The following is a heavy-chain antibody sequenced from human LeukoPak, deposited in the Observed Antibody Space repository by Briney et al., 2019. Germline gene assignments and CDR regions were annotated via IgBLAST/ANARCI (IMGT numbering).Heavy chain of an antibody. CDR2: INHSGST. Sequence: SETLSLTCAVSGGSFSGYYWSWIRQPPGKGLEWIGEINHSGSTNYNPSLKSRVTISVDTSKNQFSLKLSSVTAADTAVYYCARGLDWFDPWGQGTLVTVSS. J-gene: IGHJ5*02. CDR3: ARGLDWFDP. CDR1: GGSFSGYY. V-gene: IGHV4-34*01.